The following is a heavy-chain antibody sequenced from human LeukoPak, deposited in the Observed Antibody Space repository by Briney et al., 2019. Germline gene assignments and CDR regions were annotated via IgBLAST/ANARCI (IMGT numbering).Heavy chain of an antibody. Sequence: LGGSLRLSCAASGFTVSSNYMSWVRQAPGKGLEWVSVIYSGGSTYYADSVKGRFTISRDNSKNTLYLQMNSLRAEDTAVYYCARDRVAAAYYYYGMDVWGQGTTVTVSS. J-gene: IGHJ6*02. CDR2: IYSGGST. CDR1: GFTVSSNY. V-gene: IGHV3-53*01. D-gene: IGHD6-13*01. CDR3: ARDRVAAAYYYYGMDV.